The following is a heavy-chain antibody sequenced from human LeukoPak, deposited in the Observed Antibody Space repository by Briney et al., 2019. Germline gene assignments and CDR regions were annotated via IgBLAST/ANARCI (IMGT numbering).Heavy chain of an antibody. CDR3: ARVRDSYGYYYYMDV. J-gene: IGHJ6*03. CDR1: GFTFSDYY. D-gene: IGHD5-18*01. V-gene: IGHV3-11*04. Sequence: GGSLRLSCAASGFTFSDYYMSWIRQAPGKGLEWVSYISSSGSSIYYADSVKGRFTISRDNARNSLYLQMNSLRAEDTALYYCARVRDSYGYYYYMDVWGKGTTVTVSS. CDR2: ISSSGSSI.